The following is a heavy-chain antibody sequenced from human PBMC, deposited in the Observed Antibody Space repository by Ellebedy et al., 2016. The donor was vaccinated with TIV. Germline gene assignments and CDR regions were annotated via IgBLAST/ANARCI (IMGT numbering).Heavy chain of an antibody. CDR2: TDHDGRVK. CDR3: ARDDWGPAGP. Sequence: PGGSLRLSCVTSGFTFSIYWMSWVRQAPGKGLEWVAKTDHDGRVKFYVDSVEGRFTISRDNAKNSLYLQMNSLRAEDTAVYYCARDDWGPAGPWGQGTLVTVSS. D-gene: IGHD3-9*01. CDR1: GFTFSIYW. J-gene: IGHJ5*02. V-gene: IGHV3-7*03.